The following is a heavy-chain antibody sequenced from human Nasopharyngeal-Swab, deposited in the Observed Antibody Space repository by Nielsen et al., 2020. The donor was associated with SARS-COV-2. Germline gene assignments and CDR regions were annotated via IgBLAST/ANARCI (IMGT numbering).Heavy chain of an antibody. V-gene: IGHV4-61*02. CDR1: GGSISSGSYY. J-gene: IGHJ6*02. CDR3: ARGSAGDFWSGYSGYYYGMDV. Sequence: SETLSLTCTVSGGSISSGSYYWSWIRQPAGKGLEWIGRIYTSGSTNYNPSLKSRVTISVDTSKNQFSLKLSSVTAADTAVYYCARGSAGDFWSGYSGYYYGMDVWGQGTTVTVSS. CDR2: IYTSGST. D-gene: IGHD3-3*01.